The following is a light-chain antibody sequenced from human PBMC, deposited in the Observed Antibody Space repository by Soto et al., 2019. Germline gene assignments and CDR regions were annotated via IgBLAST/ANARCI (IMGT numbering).Light chain of an antibody. CDR1: QSVSSTS. CDR3: QQRYRWPRT. CDR2: DAS. V-gene: IGKV3-11*01. J-gene: IGKJ2*01. Sequence: EIVLTQSPATLSLSPGERATLSCRASQSVSSTSLTWLQQKPGQAPRLLIYDASTRATGIPARFTGSGSGTDFTLTITSLEPEDFAVYYCQQRYRWPRTFGQGTRPEMK.